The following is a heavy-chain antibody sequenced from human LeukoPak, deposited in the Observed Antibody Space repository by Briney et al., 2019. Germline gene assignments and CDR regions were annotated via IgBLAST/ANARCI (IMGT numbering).Heavy chain of an antibody. V-gene: IGHV1-2*02. D-gene: IGHD6-13*01. CDR1: GYTFTGYY. J-gene: IGHJ4*02. CDR3: ARDIGLLYSSSWYAALDY. CDR2: INPNSGGT. Sequence: PGASVKVSCKASGYTFTGYYMHWVRQAPGQGLEWMGWINPNSGGTNYAQKFQGRVTTTRDTSISTAYMELSRLRSDDTAVYYCARDIGLLYSSSWYAALDYWGQGTLVTVSS.